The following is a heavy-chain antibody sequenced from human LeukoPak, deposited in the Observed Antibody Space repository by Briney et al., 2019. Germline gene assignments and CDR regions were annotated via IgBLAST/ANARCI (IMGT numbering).Heavy chain of an antibody. CDR2: ITPILGTA. J-gene: IGHJ4*02. V-gene: IGHV1-69*10. CDR1: GGTFSTYA. Sequence: SVKVSCKASGGTFSTYAISWVRQAPGQGLEWMGGITPILGTANYAQKFQGRVTINADQSTSTAYMELRSLRSDDTAVYYCARDLKGIEDYWGQGTLVTVSS. CDR3: ARDLKGIEDY. D-gene: IGHD3-10*01.